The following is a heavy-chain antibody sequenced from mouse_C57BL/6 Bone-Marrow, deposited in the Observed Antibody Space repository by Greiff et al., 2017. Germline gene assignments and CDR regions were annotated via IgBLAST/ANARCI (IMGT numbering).Heavy chain of an antibody. Sequence: EVQRVESGGGSVKPGGSLKLSCAASGFTFSSYAMSWVRQTPEKGLEWVATISDGGSYTYYPDNVQGRFTISRDNAKNNLYLQMSHLRSEDTAMYYCARDRGTIVTPSYWYFDVWGTGTTVTVSS. D-gene: IGHD2-5*01. CDR2: ISDGGSYT. CDR3: ARDRGTIVTPSYWYFDV. V-gene: IGHV5-4*01. CDR1: GFTFSSYA. J-gene: IGHJ1*03.